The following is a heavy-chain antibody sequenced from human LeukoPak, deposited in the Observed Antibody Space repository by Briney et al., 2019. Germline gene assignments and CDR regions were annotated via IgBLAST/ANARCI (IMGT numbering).Heavy chain of an antibody. V-gene: IGHV3-9*01. CDR2: ISWNSGSI. D-gene: IGHD5-18*01. J-gene: IGHJ5*02. Sequence: GGSLRLSCAASGFTFDDYAMHWVRQAPGKGLEWVSGISWNSGSIGYADSVKGRFTISRDNAKNSLYLQMNSLRAEDTALYYCAKGRIQLWYNWFAPWGQGTLVTVSS. CDR3: AKGRIQLWYNWFAP. CDR1: GFTFDDYA.